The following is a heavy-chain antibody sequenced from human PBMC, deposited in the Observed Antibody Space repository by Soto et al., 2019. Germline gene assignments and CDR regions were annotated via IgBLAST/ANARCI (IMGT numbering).Heavy chain of an antibody. CDR1: GFTFSRYW. Sequence: GGSLRLSCATSGFTFSRYWMTWVRQAPGKGLEWVANIKEDGSEKYYVDSLRGRFTISRDNAKNSLYLQMNSLRAEDTAVYYCARRAIVGVLTRSLDYWGQGALVTVSS. D-gene: IGHD2-2*01. CDR3: ARRAIVGVLTRSLDY. V-gene: IGHV3-7*05. CDR2: IKEDGSEK. J-gene: IGHJ4*02.